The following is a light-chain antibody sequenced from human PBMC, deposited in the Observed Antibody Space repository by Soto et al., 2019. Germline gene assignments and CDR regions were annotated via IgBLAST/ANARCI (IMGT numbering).Light chain of an antibody. Sequence: QSVLTHPHSASGTPGQRITIAFSGSSPNIGSNTVNWYQQLPGTALKLLIYTTYPRPSGVPDRFSGAKSGTSASLAISGLPSEYEPDYYCATWDYSLSGVVFGGGTKVTVL. J-gene: IGLJ2*01. CDR3: ATWDYSLSGVV. V-gene: IGLV1-44*01. CDR1: SPNIGSNT. CDR2: TTY.